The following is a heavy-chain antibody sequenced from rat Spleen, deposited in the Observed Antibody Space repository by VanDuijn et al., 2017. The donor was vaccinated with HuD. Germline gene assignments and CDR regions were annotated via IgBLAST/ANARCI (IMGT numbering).Heavy chain of an antibody. J-gene: IGHJ3*01. V-gene: IGHV5-20*01. CDR3: ATGPRILRIDWFTY. D-gene: IGHD1-6*01. Sequence: EVQLVESGGGLVQPGRSIKLSCAASRSTFSDYAMAGVRQAPKKGQEWVESISSAGGGTYYPDSVKGRFTSARDNAKTTLSLQMDSLTSEDTATYYCATGPRILRIDWFTYWGQGTLVTVSS. CDR1: RSTFSDYA. CDR2: ISSAGGGT.